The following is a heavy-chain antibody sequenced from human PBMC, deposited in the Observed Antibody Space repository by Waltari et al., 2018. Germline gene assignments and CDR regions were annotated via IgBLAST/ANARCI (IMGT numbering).Heavy chain of an antibody. Sequence: QVQLVDSGGGVVQPGGSLSISCAASGFPLRRYGMHWVRRAPERGLEWVAFVSHDGSTKYYGASVKGRFTISRDNSENTLSLQMNSLRPEDTAVYFCAREIVVVVPSAMMDYWGQGTLVTVSS. V-gene: IGHV3-30*03. CDR1: GFPLRRYG. J-gene: IGHJ4*02. D-gene: IGHD2-2*01. CDR2: VSHDGSTK. CDR3: AREIVVVVPSAMMDY.